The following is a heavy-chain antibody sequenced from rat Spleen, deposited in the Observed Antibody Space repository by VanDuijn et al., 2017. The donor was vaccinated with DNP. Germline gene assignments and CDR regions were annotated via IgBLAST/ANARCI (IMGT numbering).Heavy chain of an antibody. J-gene: IGHJ2*01. D-gene: IGHD1-4*01. CDR3: ARQPSGMDY. CDR2: ISYSGST. Sequence: EVQLQESGPGLVKPSQSLSLTCSVTGYSITSNYWGWIRNFPGDKMEWIGHISYSGSTTYNPSLESRISITRDTSKNQFFLHLNSVTTADTATYYCARQPSGMDYWGQGVMVIVSS. CDR1: GYSITSNY. V-gene: IGHV3-1*01.